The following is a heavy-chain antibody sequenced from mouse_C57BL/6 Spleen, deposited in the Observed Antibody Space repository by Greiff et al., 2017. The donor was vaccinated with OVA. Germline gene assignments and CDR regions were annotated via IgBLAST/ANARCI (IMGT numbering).Heavy chain of an antibody. V-gene: IGHV1-80*01. J-gene: IGHJ4*01. D-gene: IGHD2-4*01. CDR1: GYAFSSYW. Sequence: SGAELVKPGASVKISCKASGYAFSSYWMNWVKQRPGKGLEWIGQIYPGDGDTNYNGKFKGKATLTADKSSSTAYMQLSSLTSEDSAVYFCARSGDYDLYAMDYWGQGTSVTVSS. CDR2: IYPGDGDT. CDR3: ARSGDYDLYAMDY.